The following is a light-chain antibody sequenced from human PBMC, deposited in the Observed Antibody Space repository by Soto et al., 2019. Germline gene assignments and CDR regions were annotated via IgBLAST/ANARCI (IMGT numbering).Light chain of an antibody. V-gene: IGKV3-20*01. CDR2: GAS. J-gene: IGKJ1*01. CDR3: QQYGTSPRT. CDR1: QSVYSRY. Sequence: EIVLTQSPGTLSLSPGERATLSCRASQSVYSRYLAWYQQKLGQAPRLLIYGASSRATGIPDRFSGTGSGTDFTLTINRLEPEDFAVYYCQQYGTSPRTFGKGTKVVIK.